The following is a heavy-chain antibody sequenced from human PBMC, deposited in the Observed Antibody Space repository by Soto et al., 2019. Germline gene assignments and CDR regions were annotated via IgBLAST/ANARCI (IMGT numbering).Heavy chain of an antibody. CDR1: GFTFSSYS. CDR3: ARAKSGSYRGRTSGPPAGIDY. V-gene: IGHV3-21*01. CDR2: ISSSSSYI. D-gene: IGHD1-26*01. J-gene: IGHJ4*02. Sequence: PGGSLRLSCAASGFTFSSYSMNWVRQAPGKGLEWVSSISSSSSYIYYADSVKGRFTISRDNAKNSLYLQMNSLRAEDTAVYYCARAKSGSYRGRTSGPPAGIDYWGQGTLVTVS.